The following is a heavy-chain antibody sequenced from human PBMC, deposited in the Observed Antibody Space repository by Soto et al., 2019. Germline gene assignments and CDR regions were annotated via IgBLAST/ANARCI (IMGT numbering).Heavy chain of an antibody. J-gene: IGHJ4*02. CDR2: IVPIYRTA. D-gene: IGHD6-13*01. CDR1: GGTFRSYR. Sequence: TSVKVSCTDSGGTFRSYRINWVRQAPGQGLELVGGIVPIYRTADYAHEFQGRVTITADESASPAYLELRRLRSQGTVPYYCARESGENLSSSWGQGTLVPVSS. CDR3: ARESGENLSSS. V-gene: IGHV1-69*13.